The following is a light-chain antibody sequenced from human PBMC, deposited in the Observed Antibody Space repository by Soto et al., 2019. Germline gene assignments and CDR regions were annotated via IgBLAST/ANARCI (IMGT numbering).Light chain of an antibody. V-gene: IGKV3-20*01. Sequence: EIVLTQSPGTLSLSPGERATLSCRASQSVSSNYLAWYQQKPGQAPSLLIYGASSRATGIPDRFSGSGSGTDFTLTISRLEPEDFAVYYCQQYGISPRTFGQGTKVDIK. CDR2: GAS. CDR3: QQYGISPRT. CDR1: QSVSSNY. J-gene: IGKJ1*01.